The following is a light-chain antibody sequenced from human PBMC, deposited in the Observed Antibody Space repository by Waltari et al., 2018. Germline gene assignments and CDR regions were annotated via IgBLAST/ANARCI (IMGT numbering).Light chain of an antibody. J-gene: IGKJ1*01. V-gene: IGKV1-9*01. CDR3: QQLNSYQWT. CDR1: QGISNY. Sequence: IQLTQSPSSLSASVGDRVTLTCRASQGISNYLAWYQHKPGKAPKLLIYVASTLQSGVPSRFSGSGSGTDFTLTISSLQPEDFATYYCQQLNSYQWTFGQGTKVEIK. CDR2: VAS.